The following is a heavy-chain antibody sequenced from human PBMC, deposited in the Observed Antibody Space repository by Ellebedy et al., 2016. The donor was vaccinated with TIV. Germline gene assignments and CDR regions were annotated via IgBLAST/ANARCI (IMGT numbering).Heavy chain of an antibody. CDR2: IIPIFGTA. CDR1: GGTFSSYA. Sequence: ASVKVSCKASGGTFSSYAISWVRQAPGQGLEWMGGIIPIFGTANYAQKFQGRVTITADESTSTAYMELSSLRSEDTAVYYCARDKDYSSSWTPIDYWGQGTLVTVSS. J-gene: IGHJ4*02. V-gene: IGHV1-69*13. D-gene: IGHD6-13*01. CDR3: ARDKDYSSSWTPIDY.